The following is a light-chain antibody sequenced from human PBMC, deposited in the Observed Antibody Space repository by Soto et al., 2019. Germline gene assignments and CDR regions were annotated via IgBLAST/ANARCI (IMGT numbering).Light chain of an antibody. CDR1: QSVSSNY. J-gene: IGKJ2*01. V-gene: IGKV3-20*01. CDR3: QQYGDSSYT. CDR2: GAS. Sequence: EIVLAQSPGTLSLSPGERATLSCRASQSVSSNYLAWYQKKPGQAPRLVIYGASNRATGIPDRFSGSGSGTDFTLTISRLEPEDLAVYYCQQYGDSSYTFGQGTKLEIK.